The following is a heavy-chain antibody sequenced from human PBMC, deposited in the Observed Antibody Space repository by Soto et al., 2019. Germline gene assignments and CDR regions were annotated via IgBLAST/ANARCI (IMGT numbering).Heavy chain of an antibody. CDR1: GYTFTNYY. CDR3: AIPLARTTPFDE. CDR2: IDPSDSYI. V-gene: IGHV5-10-1*01. D-gene: IGHD1-7*01. Sequence: PGESLKISCQASGYTFTNYYIAWVRQVPGKGLEWMGRIDPSDSYIKYSPSFEGHVTMSVDKSISTAFLQWSRLEASDTAMYFCAIPLARTTPFDEWGQGSLVTVSS. J-gene: IGHJ4*02.